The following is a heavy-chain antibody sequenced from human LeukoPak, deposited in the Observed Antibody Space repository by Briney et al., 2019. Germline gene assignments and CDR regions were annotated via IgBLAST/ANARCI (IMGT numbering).Heavy chain of an antibody. D-gene: IGHD3-10*01. Sequence: GGSLRLPCAASGFTFSSYSMNWVRQAPGKGLQWVSSISSSSSYIYYADSVKGRFTISRDNAKNSLYLQMNSLRGEDTAVYYCARGDGATPPDAFDIWGQGTMVTVSS. CDR3: ARGDGATPPDAFDI. V-gene: IGHV3-21*01. CDR2: ISSSSSYI. J-gene: IGHJ3*02. CDR1: GFTFSSYS.